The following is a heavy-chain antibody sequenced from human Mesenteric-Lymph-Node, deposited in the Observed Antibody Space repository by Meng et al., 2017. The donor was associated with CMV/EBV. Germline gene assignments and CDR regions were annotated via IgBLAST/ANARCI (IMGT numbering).Heavy chain of an antibody. D-gene: IGHD3-16*01. CDR1: GYTFSSYA. Sequence: QVQHVQAGAEVKKPGASVKVSCKASGYTFSSYAMHWVRQAPGQRLEWMGWINIVEDKTKTSQNFQGRVTLTRDTSANTAYMELSSLRSDDTAVYYCARTNNWGFDYWGQGTLVTVSS. CDR2: INIVEDKT. J-gene: IGHJ4*02. V-gene: IGHV1-3*04. CDR3: ARTNNWGFDY.